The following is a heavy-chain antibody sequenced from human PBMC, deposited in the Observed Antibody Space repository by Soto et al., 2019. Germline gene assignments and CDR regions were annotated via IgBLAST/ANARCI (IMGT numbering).Heavy chain of an antibody. Sequence: PGESLKISCKGSGYSFTSYWIGWVRQMPGKGLEWMGIIYPGDSDTRYSPSFQGQVTISADKSISTAYLQWSSLKASDTAMYYCARPPKYCSGGSCYPAYWGQGTLVTVSA. D-gene: IGHD2-15*01. J-gene: IGHJ4*02. CDR2: IYPGDSDT. V-gene: IGHV5-51*01. CDR1: GYSFTSYW. CDR3: ARPPKYCSGGSCYPAY.